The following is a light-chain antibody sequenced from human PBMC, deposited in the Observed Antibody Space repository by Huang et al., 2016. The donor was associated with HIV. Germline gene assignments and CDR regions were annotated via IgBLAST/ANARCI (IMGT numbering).Light chain of an antibody. Sequence: ETVMTQSPVTLSASPGDRDSLSCRSSQIVSSHLAWYQQKPGQAPRILIYAASTRATGVPARFSGSGAGTEFTLTISTLQSEDSAVYYCQQYNDFRSTFGPGTRVEIK. V-gene: IGKV3-15*01. CDR2: AAS. CDR1: QIVSSH. J-gene: IGKJ3*01. CDR3: QQYNDFRST.